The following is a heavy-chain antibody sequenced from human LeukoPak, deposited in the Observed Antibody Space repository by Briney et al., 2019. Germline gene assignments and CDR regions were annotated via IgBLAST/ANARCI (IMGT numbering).Heavy chain of an antibody. Sequence: GGSLRLSCAASGFTFNNAWMNWVRQAPGKGLEWVVRIKSKNVGGTADYAAPVTARVTISRDASNNTVYPQMNSLKIEDTAVSYCTSHAAFDPWGQGTLVTVSS. CDR3: TSHAAFDP. V-gene: IGHV3-15*01. CDR1: GFTFNNAW. CDR2: IKSKNVGGTA. J-gene: IGHJ5*02.